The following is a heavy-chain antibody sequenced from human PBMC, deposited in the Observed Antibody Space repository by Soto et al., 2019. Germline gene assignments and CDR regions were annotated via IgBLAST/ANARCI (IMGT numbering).Heavy chain of an antibody. V-gene: IGHV3-13*01. D-gene: IGHD1-26*01. J-gene: IGHJ4*02. CDR1: GFTFDSYD. Sequence: EVQLVESGGGLVRPGGSLRLSCAASGFTFDSYDMHWVRQAAGKPLEWVSSIGTVGDTYYQDSVKGRFTFSRANGKSSLSLQMHRLRVEDTPIYFCARGAPNGSLLFDYWGQGILVAVSS. CDR2: IGTVGDT. CDR3: ARGAPNGSLLFDY.